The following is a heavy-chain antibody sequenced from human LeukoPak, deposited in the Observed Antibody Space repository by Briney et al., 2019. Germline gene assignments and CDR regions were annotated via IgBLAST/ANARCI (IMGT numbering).Heavy chain of an antibody. V-gene: IGHV1-18*01. Sequence: ASVKVSCKAFGGSFSSEAISWVRQAPGQGLEWMGWISAYNGNTNYAQKLRGRVTMTTDTSTSTAYMELRSLRSDDTAVYYCARDPPPGGSLDAFDIWGQGTMVTVSS. D-gene: IGHD1-26*01. J-gene: IGHJ3*02. CDR2: ISAYNGNT. CDR1: GGSFSSEA. CDR3: ARDPPPGGSLDAFDI.